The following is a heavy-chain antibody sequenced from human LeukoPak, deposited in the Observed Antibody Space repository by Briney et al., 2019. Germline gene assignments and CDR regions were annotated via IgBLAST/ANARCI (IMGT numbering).Heavy chain of an antibody. Sequence: GGSLRLSCAASGFTFSSYAMSWVRQTPGKGLEWVTAISGSGGSTYYADSVKGRFTISRDNSKNTLYLQMNSLRAEDTAVYYCAKAVTYYYGSGSYSDLTSYYFDYWGQGTLVTVSS. CDR1: GFTFSSYA. CDR2: ISGSGGST. V-gene: IGHV3-23*01. J-gene: IGHJ4*02. CDR3: AKAVTYYYGSGSYSDLTSYYFDY. D-gene: IGHD3-10*01.